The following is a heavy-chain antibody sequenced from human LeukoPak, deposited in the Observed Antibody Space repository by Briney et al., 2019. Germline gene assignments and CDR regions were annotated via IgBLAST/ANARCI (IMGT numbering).Heavy chain of an antibody. CDR1: GFTFRSYS. V-gene: IGHV3-48*01. CDR3: ARGVGGSYHFDY. CDR2: ISSSTTTI. Sequence: PGGSLRLSCEASGFTFRSYSMNWVRQAPGKGLEWVSYISSSTTTIYYADSMKGRFTISRDNAKNSPYLQMNSLRAEDTAVYYCARGVGGSYHFDYWGQGTLVTVSS. D-gene: IGHD1-26*01. J-gene: IGHJ4*02.